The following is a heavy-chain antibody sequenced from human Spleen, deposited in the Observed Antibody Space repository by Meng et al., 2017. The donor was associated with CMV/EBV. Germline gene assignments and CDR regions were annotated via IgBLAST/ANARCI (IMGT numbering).Heavy chain of an antibody. Sequence: FTRYYMHWVRQAPGQGLEWMGWIHPNRGGTNYAQKFQGRVTMTRDTSISTAYMELSRLRSDDTAVYYCARGEGNIVVVVAATLGSYWGQGTLVTVSS. D-gene: IGHD2-15*01. CDR1: FTRYY. CDR3: ARGEGNIVVVVAATLGSY. J-gene: IGHJ4*02. V-gene: IGHV1-2*02. CDR2: IHPNRGGT.